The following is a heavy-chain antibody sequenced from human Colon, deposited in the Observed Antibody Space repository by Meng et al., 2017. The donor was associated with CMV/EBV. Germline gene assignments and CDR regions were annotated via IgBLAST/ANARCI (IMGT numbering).Heavy chain of an antibody. V-gene: IGHV3-20*04. Sequence: GGSLRLSCAAAGFRFDDVAMSWVRQIPGKGLEWVAGIDWKGATAHYAESVRGRFTVSRGNAKNSLYLQMNSLRPEDTALYYCAKDFMSACDSWGRGTLVTVSS. CDR3: AKDFMSACDS. CDR2: IDWKGATA. D-gene: IGHD2-21*01. CDR1: GFRFDDVA. J-gene: IGHJ4*02.